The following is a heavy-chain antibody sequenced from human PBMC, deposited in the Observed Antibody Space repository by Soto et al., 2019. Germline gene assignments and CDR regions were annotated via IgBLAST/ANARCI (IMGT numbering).Heavy chain of an antibody. J-gene: IGHJ4*02. V-gene: IGHV1-69*12. Sequence: QVQLVQSGAEVKKPGSSVKVSCKASGGTFSSYAISWVRQAPGQGLEWMGGIIPIFGTANYAQKFQGRVTITADEATSAAYRELSSLRSEDTAVYYCARLLHGYSPVFDYWGQGTLVTVSS. D-gene: IGHD5-18*01. CDR2: IIPIFGTA. CDR1: GGTFSSYA. CDR3: ARLLHGYSPVFDY.